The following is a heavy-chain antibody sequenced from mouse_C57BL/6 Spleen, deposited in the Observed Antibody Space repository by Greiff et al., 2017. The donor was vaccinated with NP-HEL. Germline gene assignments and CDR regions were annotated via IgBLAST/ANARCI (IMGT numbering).Heavy chain of an antibody. CDR2: IWSGGST. J-gene: IGHJ4*01. CDR1: GFSLTSYG. Sequence: QVQLQQSGPGLVQPSQSLSITCTVSGFSLTSYGVHWVRQSPGKGLEWLGVIWSGGSTDYNAAFISRLSISKDNSKSQVFFKMNSLQADDTAIYYCARTPPTMITTDAFYAMDYWGQGTSVTVSS. CDR3: ARTPPTMITTDAFYAMDY. V-gene: IGHV2-2*01. D-gene: IGHD2-4*01.